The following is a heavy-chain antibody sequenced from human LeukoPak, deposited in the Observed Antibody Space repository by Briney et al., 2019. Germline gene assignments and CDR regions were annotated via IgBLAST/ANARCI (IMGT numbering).Heavy chain of an antibody. Sequence: ASVKVSCKPSGYTFNNYGITWVRQAPGQGLEWMGWISAYNGDKNYAQNLQGRVTMTTDTSTSTAYMELRSLRSDDTAVYYCARDITMVRGVPPGYWGQGTLVTVSS. CDR2: ISAYNGDK. CDR3: ARDITMVRGVPPGY. CDR1: GYTFNNYG. V-gene: IGHV1-18*01. J-gene: IGHJ4*02. D-gene: IGHD3-10*01.